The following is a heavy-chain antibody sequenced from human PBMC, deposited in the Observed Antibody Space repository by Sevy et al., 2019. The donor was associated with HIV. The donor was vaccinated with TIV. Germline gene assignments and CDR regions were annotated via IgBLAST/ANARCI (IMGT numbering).Heavy chain of an antibody. CDR3: TRHANLASPAGMGYDSSGYYHFDY. CDR2: IRSKANSYAT. Sequence: GGSLRLSCAASGFTFSGSAMHWVRQASGKGLEWVGRIRSKANSYATAYAASVKGRFTISRDDSKNTAYLQMNSLKTEDTAVYYCTRHANLASPAGMGYDSSGYYHFDYWGQGTLVTVSS. J-gene: IGHJ4*02. CDR1: GFTFSGSA. D-gene: IGHD3-22*01. V-gene: IGHV3-73*01.